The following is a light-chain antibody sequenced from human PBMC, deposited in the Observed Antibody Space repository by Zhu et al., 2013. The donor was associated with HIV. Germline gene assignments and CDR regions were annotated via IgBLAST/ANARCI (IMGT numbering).Light chain of an antibody. CDR2: ANK. J-gene: IGLJ3*02. CDR3: AAWDASLSGWV. V-gene: IGLV1-40*01. Sequence: QSVLTQPPSVSGAPGQGVTISCTGSSSNMGAGYDVHWYQQLPGTAPKLLIYANKNRPSGVPDRISGSKSGTSASLAISGLRSEDEADYYCAAWDASLSGWVFGGGTKLTVL. CDR1: SSNMGAGYD.